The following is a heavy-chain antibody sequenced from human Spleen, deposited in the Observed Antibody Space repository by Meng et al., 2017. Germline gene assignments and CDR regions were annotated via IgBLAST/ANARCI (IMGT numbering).Heavy chain of an antibody. CDR3: VRNEGYSFGA. D-gene: IGHD2-21*01. CDR1: GYSITGSYN. CDR2: IYQSGST. Sequence: SETLSLTCAVSGYSITGSYNWGWIRQSPGKGLEWIGSIYQSGSTYYNPSLKSRVTMSADKPKNQFSLNVNSVTAADTAVYYCVRNEGYSFGAWGQGTLVTVSS. J-gene: IGHJ5*02. V-gene: IGHV4-38-2*01.